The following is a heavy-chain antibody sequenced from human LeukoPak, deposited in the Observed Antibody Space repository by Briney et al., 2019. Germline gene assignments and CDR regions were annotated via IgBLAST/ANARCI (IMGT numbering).Heavy chain of an antibody. D-gene: IGHD2-2*01. V-gene: IGHV4-39*07. CDR2: ITYSGST. J-gene: IGHJ4*02. Sequence: NPSQTLSLTCTVSGGSITSNSYYWGWIRQPPGKGLEWIGSITYSGSTYYNPSLKRRVTISIDTSKNQFSLTLSSVTAADTAVYYCARERREQLLPPYTRSVTYFDYWGQGTLVTVSS. CDR1: GGSITSNSYY. CDR3: ARERREQLLPPYTRSVTYFDY.